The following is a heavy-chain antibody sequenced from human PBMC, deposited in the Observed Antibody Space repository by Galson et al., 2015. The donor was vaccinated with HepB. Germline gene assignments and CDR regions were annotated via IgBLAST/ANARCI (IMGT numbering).Heavy chain of an antibody. Sequence: SVKVPCKASSYAFTSHGLSWVRQAPGQGLEWMGWTNTHNGNTDYGQKFEGRVTLTADTSTTTAYMELRSLKSGDTALYFCARDGIRGDFFDYWGQGTLVTVSS. V-gene: IGHV1-18*01. CDR3: ARDGIRGDFFDY. CDR2: TNTHNGNT. D-gene: IGHD7-27*01. J-gene: IGHJ4*02. CDR1: SYAFTSHG.